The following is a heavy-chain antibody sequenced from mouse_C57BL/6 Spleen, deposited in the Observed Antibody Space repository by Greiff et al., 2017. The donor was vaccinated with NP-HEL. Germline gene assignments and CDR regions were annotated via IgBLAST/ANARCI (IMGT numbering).Heavy chain of an antibody. V-gene: IGHV1-80*01. CDR3: SRRVNWAGYFDY. CDR2: IYPGDGDT. Sequence: VQLQQSGAELVKPGASVKISCKTSGYTFSSYWMNWVKQRPGKGLEWIGQIYPGDGDTNYNGKFKGKATLTADKSSSTAYMQLSSLTSEDSAVYFCSRRVNWAGYFDYWGQGTTLTVSS. CDR1: GYTFSSYW. J-gene: IGHJ2*01. D-gene: IGHD4-1*01.